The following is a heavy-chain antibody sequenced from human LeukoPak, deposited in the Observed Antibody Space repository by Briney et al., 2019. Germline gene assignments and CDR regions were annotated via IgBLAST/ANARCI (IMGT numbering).Heavy chain of an antibody. CDR2: MSWYGTT. D-gene: IGHD3-22*01. CDR1: GFTFEDYT. V-gene: IGHV3-43*01. Sequence: PGESLRLSCAVSGFTFEDYTMHWVRQVPGTTLEWFSLMSWYGTTYYTDSVKGRFTISRDNSQDSLYLQMDTLRSEDTAFYYCVKDLTYESSGSFFDYWGRGTLVTVS. CDR3: VKDLTYESSGSFFDY. J-gene: IGHJ4*02.